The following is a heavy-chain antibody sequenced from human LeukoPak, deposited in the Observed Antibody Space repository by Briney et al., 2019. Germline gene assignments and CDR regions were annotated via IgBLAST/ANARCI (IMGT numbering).Heavy chain of an antibody. J-gene: IGHJ3*02. CDR3: ARVVRVPDAFDI. D-gene: IGHD3-10*01. CDR2: IYSGGST. V-gene: IGHV3-53*01. Sequence: GGSLRLSCAASGFTVSSSYMTWVRQAPGKGLEWVSVIYSGGSTYYADSVKGRFTISRDNSKNTLYLQMNSLRAEDTAVYYCARVVRVPDAFDIWGQGTMVTVSS. CDR1: GFTVSSSY.